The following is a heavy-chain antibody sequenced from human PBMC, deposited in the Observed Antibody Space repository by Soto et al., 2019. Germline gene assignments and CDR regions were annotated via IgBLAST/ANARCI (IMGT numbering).Heavy chain of an antibody. CDR1: GGSISSTSYY. D-gene: IGHD3-10*01. V-gene: IGHV4-39*07. J-gene: IGHJ5*02. Sequence: SETLSLTCTVSGGSISSTSYYWVWIRQPPGKGLEWIGSFYYSGSTYYNPSLKSRVTISVDTSGNQFSLRLSSVTAADTAVYYCARELFGRSVWFDPWGQGTLVTVSS. CDR2: FYYSGST. CDR3: ARELFGRSVWFDP.